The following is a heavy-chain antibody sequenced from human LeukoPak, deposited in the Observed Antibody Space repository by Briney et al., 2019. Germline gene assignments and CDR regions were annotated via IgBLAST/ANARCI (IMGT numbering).Heavy chain of an antibody. V-gene: IGHV1-69*06. CDR1: GGTFSSYA. CDR2: IIPIFGTA. Sequence: SVKVSCKASGGTFSSYAISWVRQAPGQGLEWMGRIIPIFGTANYAQKFQGRVTITADKSTSTAYMELSSLRSEDTAVYYCAREGGYDSSGYYPEHFQHWGQGTLVTVSS. D-gene: IGHD3-22*01. CDR3: AREGGYDSSGYYPEHFQH. J-gene: IGHJ1*01.